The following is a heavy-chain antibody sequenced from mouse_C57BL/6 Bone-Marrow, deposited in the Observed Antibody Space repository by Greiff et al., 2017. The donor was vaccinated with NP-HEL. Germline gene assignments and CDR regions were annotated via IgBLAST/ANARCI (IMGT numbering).Heavy chain of an antibody. Sequence: QVQLQQSGAELVRPGTSVKLSCKASGYTFTSYWMHWVKQRPGQGLEWIGVIDPSDSYTNYNQKFKGKATLTVDTSSSTAYMQLSSLTSEDSAVYYCARGGLIYDGYFYAMDYWGQGTSVTVSS. D-gene: IGHD2-3*01. V-gene: IGHV1-59*01. J-gene: IGHJ4*01. CDR2: IDPSDSYT. CDR3: ARGGLIYDGYFYAMDY. CDR1: GYTFTSYW.